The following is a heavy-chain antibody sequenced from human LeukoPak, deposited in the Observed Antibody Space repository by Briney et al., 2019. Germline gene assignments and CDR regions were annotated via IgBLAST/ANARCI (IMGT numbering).Heavy chain of an antibody. D-gene: IGHD3-10*01. CDR2: ISYDGSNK. V-gene: IGHV3-30-3*01. CDR3: ARDGGLYYYGSGSYSTGYYFDY. Sequence: GGSLRLSCAASGFTFSSYAMHWVRLAPGKGLDWVAVISYDGSNKYHADSVKGRFTISRDNSKNTLYLQMNSLRAEDTAVYYCARDGGLYYYGSGSYSTGYYFDYWGQGTLVTVSS. J-gene: IGHJ4*02. CDR1: GFTFSSYA.